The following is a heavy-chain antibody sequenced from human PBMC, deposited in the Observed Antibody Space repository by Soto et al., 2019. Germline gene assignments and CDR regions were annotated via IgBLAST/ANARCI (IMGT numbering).Heavy chain of an antibody. D-gene: IGHD2-15*01. CDR1: GYTFTSYD. J-gene: IGHJ6*03. V-gene: IGHV1-8*01. Sequence: ASVKVSCKASGYTFTSYDINWVRQATGQGLEWMGWMNPNSGNTGYAQKFQGRVTMTRNTSISTAYMELSSLRSEDTAVYYCARVRRKVVVAATPVYYYYMDVWGKGTTVTVSS. CDR3: ARVRRKVVVAATPVYYYYMDV. CDR2: MNPNSGNT.